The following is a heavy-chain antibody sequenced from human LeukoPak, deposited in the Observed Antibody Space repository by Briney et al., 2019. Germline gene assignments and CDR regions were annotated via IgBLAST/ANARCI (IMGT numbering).Heavy chain of an antibody. V-gene: IGHV4-34*01. CDR2: INHSGST. D-gene: IGHD1-14*01. J-gene: IGHJ4*02. Sequence: PSETLSLTCAVYGGSFSGYYWSWIRQPPGKGLEWIGEINHSGSTNYNPSLKSRVTISVDTSKNQFSLKLSSVTAADTAVYYCARAPLGIYWGQGTLVTVSS. CDR1: GGSFSGYY. CDR3: ARAPLGIY.